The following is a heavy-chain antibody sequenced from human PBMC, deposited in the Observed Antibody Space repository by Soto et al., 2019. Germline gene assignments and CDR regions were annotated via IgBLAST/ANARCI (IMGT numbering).Heavy chain of an antibody. CDR2: INAGNGNT. D-gene: IGHD5-18*01. V-gene: IGHV1-3*01. CDR3: ARCGGVDTAMVTPYSQRNLCYYYGMNV. CDR1: GYTFTSYA. Sequence: ASVKVSCKASGYTFTSYAMHWVRQAPGQRLEWMGWINAGNGNTKYSQKFQGRVTITRDTSASTAYMELSSLRSEDTAVYYCARCGGVDTAMVTPYSQRNLCYYYGMNVWGQGTTVTVSS. J-gene: IGHJ6*02.